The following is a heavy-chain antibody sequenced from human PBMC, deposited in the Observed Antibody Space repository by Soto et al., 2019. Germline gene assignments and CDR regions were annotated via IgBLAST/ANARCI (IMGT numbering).Heavy chain of an antibody. CDR2: FNAGSGNT. Sequence: GASVKVSGKASGYTFTSYSMHWVRQAPGQRLEWMGWFNAGSGNTKYSQKFQGRVTITRDTSATTAYMELSSLRYEDTAVYYCARESTRTTAPDYWGQGTLVTVSS. V-gene: IGHV1-3*01. D-gene: IGHD4-17*01. CDR3: ARESTRTTAPDY. CDR1: GYTFTSYS. J-gene: IGHJ4*02.